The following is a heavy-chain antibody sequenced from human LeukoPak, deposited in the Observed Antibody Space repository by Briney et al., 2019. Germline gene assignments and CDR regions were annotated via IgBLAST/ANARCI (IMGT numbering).Heavy chain of an antibody. CDR3: AGDRDSSSMDV. Sequence: GGSLRLSCAASGHTFKNYRMNWVRQAPGKGLEWVSYITSSSSYIYYGDSVKGRFTISRDNAKNSLYLQMNSLRADDTAVYYCAGDRDSSSMDVWGQGTTVTASS. J-gene: IGHJ6*02. CDR2: ITSSSSYI. CDR1: GHTFKNYR. D-gene: IGHD6-6*01. V-gene: IGHV3-21*01.